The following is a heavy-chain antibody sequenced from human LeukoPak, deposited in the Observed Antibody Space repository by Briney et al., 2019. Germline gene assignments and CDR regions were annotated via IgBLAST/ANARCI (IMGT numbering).Heavy chain of an antibody. Sequence: ASVKVSCKASGYTFTGYYMHWVRQAPGQGLEWMGWINPNSGGTNYAQKFQGWVTMTRDTSISTAYMELSRLRSDDTAVYYCARDPRYCSGGSCYYFDYWGQGTLVTVPS. CDR3: ARDPRYCSGGSCYYFDY. CDR2: INPNSGGT. CDR1: GYTFTGYY. V-gene: IGHV1-2*04. J-gene: IGHJ4*02. D-gene: IGHD2-15*01.